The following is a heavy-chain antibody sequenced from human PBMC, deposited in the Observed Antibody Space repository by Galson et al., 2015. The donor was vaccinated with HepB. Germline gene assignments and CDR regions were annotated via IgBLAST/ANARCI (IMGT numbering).Heavy chain of an antibody. CDR1: GGSISSYY. D-gene: IGHD5-18*01. CDR3: ASSTGLTAMVGY. J-gene: IGHJ4*02. Sequence: SETLSLTCTVSGGSISSYYWSWIRQPPGKGLEWIGYIYYSGSTNYNPSLKSRVTISVDTSKNQFSLKLSSVTAADTAVYYCASSTGLTAMVGYWGQGTLVTVSS. V-gene: IGHV4-59*01. CDR2: IYYSGST.